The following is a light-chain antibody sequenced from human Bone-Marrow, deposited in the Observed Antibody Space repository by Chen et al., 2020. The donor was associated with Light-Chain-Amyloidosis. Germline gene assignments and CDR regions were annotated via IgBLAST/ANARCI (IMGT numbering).Light chain of an antibody. CDR1: QSIDSW. V-gene: IGKV1-5*03. J-gene: IGKJ1*01. Sequence: DIQMTQSPSTLSASVGDGVTITCRASQSIDSWLAWYQQKPGQAPKLLIYQTSTLKSGVPSRFSGSGSGTEYTLTISSLQPDDFATYYCQQYHSYSQTFGHGTKVEIK. CDR2: QTS. CDR3: QQYHSYSQT.